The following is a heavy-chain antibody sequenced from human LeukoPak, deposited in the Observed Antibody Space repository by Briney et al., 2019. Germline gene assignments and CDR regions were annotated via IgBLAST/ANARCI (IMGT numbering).Heavy chain of an antibody. V-gene: IGHV3-23*01. CDR3: TTDYYYYMDV. CDR1: GFTFGSYA. CDR2: ISGSGGST. D-gene: IGHD1-14*01. J-gene: IGHJ6*03. Sequence: PGGSLRLSCAVSGFTFGSYAMSWVRQAPGKGLEWVSGISGSGGSTYYADSVKGRFTISRDNSKNTLYLQMNSLRAEDTAVYYCTTDYYYYMDVWGKGTTVTVSS.